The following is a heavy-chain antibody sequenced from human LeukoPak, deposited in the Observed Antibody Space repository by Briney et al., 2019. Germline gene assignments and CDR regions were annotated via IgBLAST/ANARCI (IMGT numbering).Heavy chain of an antibody. J-gene: IGHJ4*02. CDR3: ARDLSDDYSLDY. V-gene: IGHV3-21*01. Sequence: GGSLRLSCAASGFIFSGYSMNWVRQAPGKGLEWVSSITISSSIIYYADSVKGRFTISRDNAKNSLFLQMNSLRAEDTAVYFCARDLSDDYSLDYWGQGTLVSVSS. D-gene: IGHD3-16*01. CDR1: GFIFSGYS. CDR2: ITISSSII.